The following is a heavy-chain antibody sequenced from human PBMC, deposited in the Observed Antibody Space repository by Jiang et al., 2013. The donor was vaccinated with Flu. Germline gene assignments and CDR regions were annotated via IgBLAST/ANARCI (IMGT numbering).Heavy chain of an antibody. D-gene: IGHD2-15*01. CDR2: IRSEGHGRTT. J-gene: IGHJ2*01. CDR3: TRVPDPTLCFVVPCYPYWYFDF. Sequence: VQLLESGGDLVQPGRSLRLSCATSGFKFGDYAMSWVRQAPGKGLEWVGFIRSEGHGRTTEYAASVNGRFTLSREDSKSTAYLQMNSLKAEDTGAYYCTRVPDPTLCFVVPCYPYWYFDFWGLAPWSLSPQ. CDR1: GFKFGDYA. V-gene: IGHV3-49*04.